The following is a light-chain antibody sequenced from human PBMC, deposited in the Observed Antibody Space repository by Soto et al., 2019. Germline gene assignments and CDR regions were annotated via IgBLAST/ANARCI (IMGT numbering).Light chain of an antibody. CDR1: QTVSSNY. J-gene: IGKJ5*01. V-gene: IGKV3-20*01. Sequence: EIILRQSPDTLALSPGERATLSSSASQTVSSNYLAWCQQRPGQAPRLLIYGASTRAAGIPDRFSGSGSGTDFTLTITRLEPEDSAVYFCQQYTGPPTTFGQGTRLEI. CDR3: QQYTGPPTT. CDR2: GAS.